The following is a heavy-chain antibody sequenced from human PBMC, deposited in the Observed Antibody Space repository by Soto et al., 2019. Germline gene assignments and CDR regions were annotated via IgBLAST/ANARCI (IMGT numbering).Heavy chain of an antibody. CDR3: ARAAVLTFTRFYDVDV. CDR1: GGTLSSYS. D-gene: IGHD6-25*01. Sequence: QVQLVQSGAEVKTPGSSVKVSCEASGGTLSSYSINWVRQAPGQGLEWMGRLIPMFGTTDYAQRFQGRVTFAADESTNTASMEVTDLTSEDTAVYYCARAAVLTFTRFYDVDVWDQGTTVTVSS. V-gene: IGHV1-69*18. CDR2: LIPMFGTT. J-gene: IGHJ6*02.